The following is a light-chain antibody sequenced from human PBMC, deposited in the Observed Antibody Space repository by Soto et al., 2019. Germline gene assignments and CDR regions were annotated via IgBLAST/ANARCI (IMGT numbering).Light chain of an antibody. CDR3: CSYAGRYSVE. CDR2: DVS. V-gene: IGLV2-11*01. CDR1: SSDVGGYNY. J-gene: IGLJ2*01. Sequence: QSALTQPRSVSGSPGQSVTISCTGTSSDVGGYNYVSWYQQHPGKAPKVMIYDVSKRPSGVPDRFSGSKSGNTASLTISGLQAEDEADYYCCSYAGRYSVEFGGGTKLTVL.